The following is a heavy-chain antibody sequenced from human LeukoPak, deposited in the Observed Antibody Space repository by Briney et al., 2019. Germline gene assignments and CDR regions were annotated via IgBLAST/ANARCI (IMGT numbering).Heavy chain of an antibody. V-gene: IGHV5-51*01. D-gene: IGHD2-2*01. CDR2: IYPADSDT. J-gene: IGHJ4*02. CDR1: GYRFTTYW. CDR3: VRKGASTWYLDF. Sequence: GESLKISCKASGYRFTTYWIGWVRQMPGKGLEWMGIIYPADSDTRYSPSFQGQVTISADKSISTAYLQWSSLQAPDTAIYYCVRKGASTWYLDFWGQGTLVTVSS.